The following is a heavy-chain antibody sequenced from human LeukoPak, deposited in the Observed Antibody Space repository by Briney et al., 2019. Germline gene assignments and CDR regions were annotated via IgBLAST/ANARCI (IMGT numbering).Heavy chain of an antibody. CDR2: ISSSSSYI. Sequence: KPGGSLRLSCAASGFTFSSYSMNWVRQAPGKGLEWVSSISSSSSYIYYADSVKGRFTISRDNAKNSLYLQMNSLRAEDTAVYYCAREGRSGRPDDAFDIWGQGTMVTVSS. CDR3: AREGRSGRPDDAFDI. D-gene: IGHD1-26*01. V-gene: IGHV3-21*01. CDR1: GFTFSSYS. J-gene: IGHJ3*02.